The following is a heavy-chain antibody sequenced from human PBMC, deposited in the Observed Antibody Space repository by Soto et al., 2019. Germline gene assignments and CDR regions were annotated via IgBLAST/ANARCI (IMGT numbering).Heavy chain of an antibody. CDR3: ARGGAAAAGIRWAEVGRRKNYSDY. CDR1: GGSFSGYY. Sequence: SETLSLTCAVYGGSFSGYYWSWIRQPPGKGLEWIGEINHSGSTNYNPSLKSRVTISVDTSKNQFSLKLSSVTAADTAVYYCARGGAAAAGIRWAEVGRRKNYSDYWDQGTLVTVSS. D-gene: IGHD6-13*01. V-gene: IGHV4-34*01. CDR2: INHSGST. J-gene: IGHJ4*02.